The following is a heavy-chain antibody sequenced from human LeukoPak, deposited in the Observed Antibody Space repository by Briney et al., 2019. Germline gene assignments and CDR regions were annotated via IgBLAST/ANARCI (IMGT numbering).Heavy chain of an antibody. D-gene: IGHD5-12*01. Sequence: LGASVRVSCTASGYAFTGYYMHWVRQAPGQGLEWMGWINPNSGGTNYAQKFQGRVTMTRDTSISTAYMELSRLRSDDTAVYYCARVPSGYSGYDPNWFDPWGQGTLVTVSS. J-gene: IGHJ5*02. CDR2: INPNSGGT. CDR1: GYAFTGYY. CDR3: ARVPSGYSGYDPNWFDP. V-gene: IGHV1-2*03.